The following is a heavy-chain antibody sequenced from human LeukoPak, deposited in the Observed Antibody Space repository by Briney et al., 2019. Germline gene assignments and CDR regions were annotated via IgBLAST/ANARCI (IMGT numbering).Heavy chain of an antibody. CDR2: IYYSGST. J-gene: IGHJ4*02. Sequence: SETLSLTCTVSGGSISSSSYYWGWIRQPPGKGLEWIGSIYYSGSTYYNPSLKSRVTISVDTSKNQFSLKLSSVTAADTAVYYCALGDYVWGSYRPYYFDYWGQGTLVTVSS. CDR1: GGSISSSSYY. V-gene: IGHV4-39*07. D-gene: IGHD3-16*02. CDR3: ALGDYVWGSYRPYYFDY.